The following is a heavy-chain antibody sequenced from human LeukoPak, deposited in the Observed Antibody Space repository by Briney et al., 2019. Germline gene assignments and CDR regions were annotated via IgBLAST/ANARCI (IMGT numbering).Heavy chain of an antibody. J-gene: IGHJ2*01. CDR3: ARGWLQPYWYFDL. D-gene: IGHD5-24*01. Sequence: ASVKVSCKASGYTFTSYGISWVRQAPGQGLEWMGWISAYNGNTNYAQKLRGRVTMTTDTSTTTGYMELRSLRSDDTAIYYCARGWLQPYWYFDLWGRGTLVTVSS. V-gene: IGHV1-18*01. CDR1: GYTFTSYG. CDR2: ISAYNGNT.